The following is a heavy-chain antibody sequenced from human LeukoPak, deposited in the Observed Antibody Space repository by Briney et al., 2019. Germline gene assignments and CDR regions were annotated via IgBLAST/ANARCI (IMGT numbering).Heavy chain of an antibody. D-gene: IGHD3-10*01. CDR3: ARTSGEYYYGSGSSDYFDY. CDR1: GGSISSSNW. V-gene: IGHV4-4*02. J-gene: IGHJ4*02. CDR2: IYHSGST. Sequence: SGTLSLTCAVSGGSISSSNWWSWVRQPPGKGLEWIGEIYHSGSTNYNPSLKSRVTISVDKSKNQFSLKLSSVTAADTAVYYCARTSGEYYYGSGSSDYFDYWGQGTLVTVSS.